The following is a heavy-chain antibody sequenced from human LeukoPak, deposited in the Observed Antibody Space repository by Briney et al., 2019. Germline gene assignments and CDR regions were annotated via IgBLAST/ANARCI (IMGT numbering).Heavy chain of an antibody. CDR3: ARVRHDGSGYYYVSE. J-gene: IGHJ4*02. Sequence: PGGSLRLSCAASGFTFSSYWMHWVRQAPGKGLVWVSRINSDGSSTSYADSVKGRFTISRDNAKNTLYLQMNSLRAEDTAVYYCARVRHDGSGYYYVSEWGQGTLVTVSS. D-gene: IGHD3-22*01. CDR2: INSDGSST. CDR1: GFTFSSYW. V-gene: IGHV3-74*01.